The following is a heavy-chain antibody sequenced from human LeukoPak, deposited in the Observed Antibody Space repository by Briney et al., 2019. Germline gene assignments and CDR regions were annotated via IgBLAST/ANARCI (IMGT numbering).Heavy chain of an antibody. D-gene: IGHD4/OR15-4a*01. J-gene: IGHJ4*02. CDR3: AREYRASYRLDY. CDR2: INPSGDST. Sequence: ASVKVSSKESGYTFTNYYMHWVRQAPGQGLEWMGVINPSGDSTRYEQKFQDRVTMTRETSTGTVYMELSSLRSEDTAVYYCAREYRASYRLDYWGQGTLVTVSS. CDR1: GYTFTNYY. V-gene: IGHV1-46*01.